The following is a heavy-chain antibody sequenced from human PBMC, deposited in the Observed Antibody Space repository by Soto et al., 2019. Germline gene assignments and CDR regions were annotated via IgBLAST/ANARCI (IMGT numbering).Heavy chain of an antibody. CDR1: GSTFTSYG. CDR3: ARFSGGSYNTYYFYYGMDV. J-gene: IGHJ6*02. CDR2: ISAYNGNT. V-gene: IGHV1-18*04. D-gene: IGHD2-15*01. Sequence: ASVKVSCKASGSTFTSYGISWVRQAPGQGLDWMGWISAYNGNTKYAQDLQGRVTMTTDTSTSTAYMELMSLRSDDTAMYYCARFSGGSYNTYYFYYGMDVWGQGTTVTVSS.